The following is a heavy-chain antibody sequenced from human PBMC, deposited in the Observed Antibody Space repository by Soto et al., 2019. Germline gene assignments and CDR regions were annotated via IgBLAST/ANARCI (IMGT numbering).Heavy chain of an antibody. CDR3: AKVTIEVPAPGTAV. CDR1: GFTFNNYA. V-gene: IGHV3-23*01. J-gene: IGHJ6*02. Sequence: LRLSCAASGFTFNNYAMSWVRQAPGKGLEWVSAISYSGDRTFYADSAKGRFTISRDDSKNTLYLEMKSLRAEDTAIYYCAKVTIEVPAPGTAVWGQGTTVTVSS. CDR2: ISYSGDRT. D-gene: IGHD6-13*01.